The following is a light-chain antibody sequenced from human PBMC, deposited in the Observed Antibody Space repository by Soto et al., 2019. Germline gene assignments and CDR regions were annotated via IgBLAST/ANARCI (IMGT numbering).Light chain of an antibody. J-gene: IGLJ1*01. Sequence: QSVLTQPPSVSGAPGQRVTIFCTGSSSNIGAGYDVHWYRQLPGTAPKLLIYGNSNRPSGVPDGFSGSKSGTSATLAITGRLAEYDGDYYYQYYDRRLSDNVFGTGTKLTVL. CDR3: QYYDRRLSDNV. V-gene: IGLV1-40*01. CDR1: SSNIGAGYD. CDR2: GNS.